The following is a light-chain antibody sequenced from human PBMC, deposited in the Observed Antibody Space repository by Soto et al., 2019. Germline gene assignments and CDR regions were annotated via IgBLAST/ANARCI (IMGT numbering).Light chain of an antibody. CDR2: DVN. V-gene: IGLV2-11*01. J-gene: IGLJ1*01. CDR1: SSDVGGYNH. Sequence: QSVLTQPRSVSGSPGQSVAISCTGTSSDVGGYNHVAWYQQHPGKAPKLMIFDVNKRPSWVSDRFSGSKSGNTASLTISGLQAEDEADYYCSSYAGSYTYVFATGTKLTVL. CDR3: SSYAGSYTYV.